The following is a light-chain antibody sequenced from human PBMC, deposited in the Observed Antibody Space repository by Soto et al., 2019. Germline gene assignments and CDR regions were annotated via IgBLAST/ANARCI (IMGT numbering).Light chain of an antibody. Sequence: IQMTQSPSSLSASVGDRVTITCRASQSISSWLAWYQQKPGKAPKLLIYKASSLESGVPSRFSGSGSGTEFTLTISSLQPDDFATYYCQQYNSYTGLTFGGGTKVDIK. CDR2: KAS. CDR1: QSISSW. J-gene: IGKJ4*01. CDR3: QQYNSYTGLT. V-gene: IGKV1-5*03.